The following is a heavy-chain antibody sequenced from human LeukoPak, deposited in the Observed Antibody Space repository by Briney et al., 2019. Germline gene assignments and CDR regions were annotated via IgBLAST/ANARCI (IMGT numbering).Heavy chain of an antibody. V-gene: IGHV3-21*01. D-gene: IGHD1-26*01. CDR3: ARVYSGSYPI. CDR2: ISSSSSYT. CDR1: GFTFSSYS. Sequence: GGSLRLSCAASGFTFSSYSMNWVRQAPGKGLEWVSSISSSSSYTYYADSVKGRFTISRDNAKNSLYLQMNSLRAEDTAVYYCARVYSGSYPIWGQGTLVTVSS. J-gene: IGHJ4*02.